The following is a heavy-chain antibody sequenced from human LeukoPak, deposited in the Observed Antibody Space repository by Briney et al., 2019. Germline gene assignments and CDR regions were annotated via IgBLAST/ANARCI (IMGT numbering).Heavy chain of an antibody. CDR3: ARGRRGIVVVPAASYGMDV. Sequence: LSLTCAVYGGSFSGYYWSWIRQAPGKGLEWVAVISYDGSNKYYADSVKGRFTISRDNSKNTLYLQMNSLRAEDTAVYYCARGRRGIVVVPAASYGMDVWGQGTTVTVSS. CDR1: GGSFSGYY. D-gene: IGHD2-2*01. V-gene: IGHV3-30-3*01. J-gene: IGHJ6*02. CDR2: ISYDGSNK.